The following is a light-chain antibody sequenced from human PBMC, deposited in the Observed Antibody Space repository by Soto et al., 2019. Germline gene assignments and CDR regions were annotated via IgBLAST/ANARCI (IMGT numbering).Light chain of an antibody. CDR1: QDIAIY. V-gene: IGKV1-9*01. Sequence: IQLTQSPSSLSASVGDRVTITCRASQDIAIYLAWYQQKPGEAPKLLIYAASTLYGGVPSRFSGSGSGTDFTLTISDVQPEDFAVYYCHQRQSWPRTFGQGTKVDIK. CDR3: HQRQSWPRT. CDR2: AAS. J-gene: IGKJ1*01.